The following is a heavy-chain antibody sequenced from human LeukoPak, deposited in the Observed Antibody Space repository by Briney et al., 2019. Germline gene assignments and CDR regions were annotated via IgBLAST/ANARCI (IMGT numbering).Heavy chain of an antibody. J-gene: IGHJ4*02. CDR3: ARANPPGAFDY. Sequence: SETLSLTCTVSGGSISTYYWSWIRQPAGKGLEWIGRIYNTGTTNRNPSLKSRVTMSVDTSKNQFPLKLSSVTAADTVVYYCARANPPGAFDYWGQGTLVTVSS. V-gene: IGHV4-4*07. CDR2: IYNTGTT. CDR1: GGSISTYY.